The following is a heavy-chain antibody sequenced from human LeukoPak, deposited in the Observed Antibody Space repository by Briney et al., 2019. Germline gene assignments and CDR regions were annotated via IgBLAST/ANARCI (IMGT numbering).Heavy chain of an antibody. CDR3: ARGRAVAGTDYYYYGMDV. CDR2: MYTSGST. J-gene: IGHJ6*02. V-gene: IGHV4-61*02. D-gene: IGHD6-19*01. CDR1: GGSISSGSYY. Sequence: SQTLSLTCTVSGGSISSGSYYWGWLRQPGGKGLEWIGRMYTSGSTNYNPCRKSQITIAVDTSKHQFSLKLSSVTAADTAVYYCARGRAVAGTDYYYYGMDVWGQGTTVTVSS.